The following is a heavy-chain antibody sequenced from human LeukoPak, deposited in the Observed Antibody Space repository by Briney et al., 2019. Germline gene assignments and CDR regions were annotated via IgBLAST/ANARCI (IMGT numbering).Heavy chain of an antibody. J-gene: IGHJ4*02. CDR1: GFTVSSNH. Sequence: GGSLRLSCAASGFTVSSNHMSWVRQAPGKGLEWVSVIYSGGSTYYADSVKGRFTISRDNSKNTLYLQMNSLRAEDTAVYYCARVWSLGYCSGGSCYPDDYWGQGTLVTVSS. D-gene: IGHD2-15*01. V-gene: IGHV3-53*01. CDR2: IYSGGST. CDR3: ARVWSLGYCSGGSCYPDDY.